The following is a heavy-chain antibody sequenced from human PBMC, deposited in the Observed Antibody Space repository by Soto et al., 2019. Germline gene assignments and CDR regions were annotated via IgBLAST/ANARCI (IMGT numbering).Heavy chain of an antibody. Sequence: EVQLLESGGGLVQPGGSLRLSCAASGFTFSSYAMSWVRQAPGKGLXWVSAISGSGGSTYYADSVKGRFTISRDNSKNTLYLQMNSLRAEDTAVYYCAKVDEDIVVVPAALFDYWGQGTLVTVSS. CDR3: AKVDEDIVVVPAALFDY. J-gene: IGHJ4*02. D-gene: IGHD2-2*01. V-gene: IGHV3-23*01. CDR2: ISGSGGST. CDR1: GFTFSSYA.